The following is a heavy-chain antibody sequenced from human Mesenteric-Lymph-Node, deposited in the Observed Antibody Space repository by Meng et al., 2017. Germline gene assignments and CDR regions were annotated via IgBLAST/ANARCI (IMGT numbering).Heavy chain of an antibody. D-gene: IGHD6-19*01. Sequence: GQRQESGPGLGKPSQPLSLACTVSGGSVSSGGYYWTWICQHPGKGLEWFGHIYYSGSTFYNPSLKRRVIISIDTSKNQFSLNLRSVTAADTAVYYCARVSSGWDYFDYWGQGTLVTVSS. CDR1: GGSVSSGGYY. V-gene: IGHV4-31*03. CDR2: IYYSGST. CDR3: ARVSSGWDYFDY. J-gene: IGHJ4*02.